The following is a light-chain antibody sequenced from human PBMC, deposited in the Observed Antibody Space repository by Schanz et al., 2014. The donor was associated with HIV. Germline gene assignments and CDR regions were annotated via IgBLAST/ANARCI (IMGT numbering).Light chain of an antibody. Sequence: DIQMTQSPSRLSASVGDSVTITCRASQGIGTWLAWYQQKPGKAPELLIYEASTLKSGVPSRFSGSGSGTEFTLTISSLQPDDFATYYCQQYNSPWTFGQGTKVEIK. CDR2: EAS. CDR3: QQYNSPWT. CDR1: QGIGTW. V-gene: IGKV1-5*03. J-gene: IGKJ1*01.